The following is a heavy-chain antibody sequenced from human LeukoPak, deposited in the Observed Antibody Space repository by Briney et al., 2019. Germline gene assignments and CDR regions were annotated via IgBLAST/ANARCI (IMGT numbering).Heavy chain of an antibody. CDR3: AKGVSSSWSNDAFDI. CDR2: ISYDGSNK. Sequence: GGSLRLSYAASGFTFSSYAMHWVRQAPGKGLEWVAVISYDGSNKYYADSVKGRFTISRDNSKNTLYLQMNSLRTEDTAVYYCAKGVSSSWSNDAFDIWGQGTMVTVSS. D-gene: IGHD6-13*01. V-gene: IGHV3-30-3*01. J-gene: IGHJ3*02. CDR1: GFTFSSYA.